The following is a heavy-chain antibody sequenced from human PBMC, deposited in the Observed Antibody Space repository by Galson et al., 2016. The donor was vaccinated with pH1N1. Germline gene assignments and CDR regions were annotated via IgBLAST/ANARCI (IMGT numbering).Heavy chain of an antibody. J-gene: IGHJ5*02. D-gene: IGHD2-15*01. CDR3: ARGQGYHLQRGWFDP. CDR1: GVTFNSNA. Sequence: SVKVSCKASGVTFNSNAFTWVRQAPGQGPEWMGGIIPMFGIANYAQKFQGRVTISTDQLKSTAFMELSSLTSADTAVYYCARGQGYHLQRGWFDPWGQGTLVSVSS. CDR2: IIPMFGIA. V-gene: IGHV1-69*05.